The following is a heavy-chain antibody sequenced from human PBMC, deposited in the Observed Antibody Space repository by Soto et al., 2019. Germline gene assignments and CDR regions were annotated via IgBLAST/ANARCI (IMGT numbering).Heavy chain of an antibody. V-gene: IGHV3-21*01. Sequence: GGSLRLSCAASGLTFSIYSMNWVRQAPGKGLEWVSSISSSSGYIYYADSVKGRFTISRDNAKNSLYLQMNSLRAEDTAVYYCARVKLGYCISTSCYHDYWGQGTLVTVSS. CDR1: GLTFSIYS. J-gene: IGHJ4*02. D-gene: IGHD2-2*01. CDR2: ISSSSGYI. CDR3: ARVKLGYCISTSCYHDY.